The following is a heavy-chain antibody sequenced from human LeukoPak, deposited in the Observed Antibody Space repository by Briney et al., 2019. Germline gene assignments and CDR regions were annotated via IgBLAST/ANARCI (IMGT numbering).Heavy chain of an antibody. V-gene: IGHV3-30*04. D-gene: IGHD6-13*01. CDR1: GFTFSSYA. J-gene: IGHJ4*02. Sequence: PGGSLRLSCAASGFTFSSYAMHWVRQAPGKGLEWVAVISYDRSNKYYADSVKGRFTISRDNSKNTLYLQMNSLRAEDTAVYYCARALGIAAAAASGYWGQGTLVTVSS. CDR3: ARALGIAAAAASGY. CDR2: ISYDRSNK.